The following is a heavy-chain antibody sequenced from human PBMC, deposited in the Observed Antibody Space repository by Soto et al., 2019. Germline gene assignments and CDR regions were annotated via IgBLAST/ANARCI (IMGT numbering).Heavy chain of an antibody. Sequence: QVQLVQSGSEGKEPGASMKISCQASGYTFTRYDITWVGQATGQGLEWMGWMNPQTGNTAYAEKFQGRVTMTRSTSINTAYMELSGLRSEDTAVYYCARLSEESSSSNYYYFYMDVWGKGSTVTVSS. D-gene: IGHD6-6*01. CDR1: GYTFTRYD. V-gene: IGHV1-8*01. CDR3: ARLSEESSSSNYYYFYMDV. J-gene: IGHJ6*03. CDR2: MNPQTGNT.